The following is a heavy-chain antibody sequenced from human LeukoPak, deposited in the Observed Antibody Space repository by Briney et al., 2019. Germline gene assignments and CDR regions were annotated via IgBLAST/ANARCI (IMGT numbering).Heavy chain of an antibody. CDR2: ISYDGSNK. D-gene: IGHD3-3*01. Sequence: GGSLRLSCAASGFTFSSYGMHWVRQAPGKGLEWVAVISYDGSNKYYADSVKGRFTISRDNSKNTLCLQMNSLRAEDTAVYYCAKEEAIWSGYYADSYYYYYMDVWGKGTTVTVSS. J-gene: IGHJ6*03. CDR3: AKEEAIWSGYYADSYYYYYMDV. CDR1: GFTFSSYG. V-gene: IGHV3-30*18.